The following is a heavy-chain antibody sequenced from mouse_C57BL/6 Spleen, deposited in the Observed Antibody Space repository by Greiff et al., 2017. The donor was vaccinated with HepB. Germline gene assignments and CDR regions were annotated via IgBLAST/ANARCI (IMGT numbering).Heavy chain of an antibody. J-gene: IGHJ1*03. Sequence: DVMLVESGGGLVKPGGSLKLSCAASGFTFSSYAMSWVRQTPEKRLEWVATISDGGSYTYYPDNVKGRFTISRDNAKNNLYLQMSHLKSEDTAMYYCASPYGNFNWYFDVWGTGTTVTVSS. CDR2: ISDGGSYT. CDR3: ASPYGNFNWYFDV. V-gene: IGHV5-4*03. CDR1: GFTFSSYA. D-gene: IGHD2-1*01.